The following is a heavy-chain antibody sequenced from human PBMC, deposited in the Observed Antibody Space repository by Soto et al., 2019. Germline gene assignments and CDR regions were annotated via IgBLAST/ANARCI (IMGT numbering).Heavy chain of an antibody. D-gene: IGHD6-19*01. V-gene: IGHV3-23*01. CDR1: GFTFSTCA. Sequence: PGGSLRLSSAASGFTFSTCAMSWVRQAPVMGLQWVSAISDSGGTTYYADSVRGRFTISRDNSKNTLYLQLNSLGAEDTAVYYCAKDRPAAGSEWLVPIWGQGT. J-gene: IGHJ4*02. CDR3: AKDRPAAGSEWLVPI. CDR2: ISDSGGTT.